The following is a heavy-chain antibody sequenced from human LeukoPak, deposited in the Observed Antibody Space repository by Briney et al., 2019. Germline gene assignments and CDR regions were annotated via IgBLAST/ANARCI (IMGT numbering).Heavy chain of an antibody. CDR2: LYSGFST. CDR3: ARDKAYGMDV. V-gene: IGHV3-66*01. CDR1: GFTFSGYS. J-gene: IGHJ6*02. Sequence: GGSLRLSCAASGFTFSGYSMNWVRQAPGKGLEWVSVLYSGFSTYHADSVKGRFTISRDNSESTLYLQMNSLRAEDTAVYYCARDKAYGMDVWGQGTTVTVSS.